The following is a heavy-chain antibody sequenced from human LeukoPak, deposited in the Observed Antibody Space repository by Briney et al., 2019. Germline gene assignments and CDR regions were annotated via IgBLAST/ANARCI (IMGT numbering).Heavy chain of an antibody. V-gene: IGHV1-18*01. CDR1: GYTFTSYG. Sequence: ASVKVSCKASGYTFTSYGISWVRQAPGQGLEWMGWISAYNGNTNYAQKLQGRVTMTTDTSTSTAYMELRSLRSDDTAVYYCARDPPYDSSGHYFISWGQGTLVTVSS. CDR2: ISAYNGNT. D-gene: IGHD3-22*01. J-gene: IGHJ4*02. CDR3: ARDPPYDSSGHYFIS.